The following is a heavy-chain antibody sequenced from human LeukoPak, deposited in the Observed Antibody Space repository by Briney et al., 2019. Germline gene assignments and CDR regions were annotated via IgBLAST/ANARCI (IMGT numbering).Heavy chain of an antibody. J-gene: IGHJ5*02. D-gene: IGHD5-12*01. CDR2: ISASGGST. CDR3: AKDVVATIGGPNWFDP. V-gene: IGHV3-23*01. CDR1: GFTFSSYA. Sequence: GGSLRLSCAASGFTFSSYAMSWVRQAPGKGLEWVSLISASGGSTYYADSVKGRFTISRDNSKYTLYLQMNSLRAEDTALYYCAKDVVATIGGPNWFDPWGQGTLVTVSS.